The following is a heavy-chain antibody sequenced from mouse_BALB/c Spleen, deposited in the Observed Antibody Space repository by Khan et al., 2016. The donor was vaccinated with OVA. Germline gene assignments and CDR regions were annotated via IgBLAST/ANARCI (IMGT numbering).Heavy chain of an antibody. CDR2: ISYSGRT. CDR1: GYSITSDYA. CDR3: ASSVTITTVVATDFDY. V-gene: IGHV3-2*02. D-gene: IGHD1-1*01. J-gene: IGHJ2*01. Sequence: EVQLLESGPGLVKPSQSLSLTCTVTGYSITSDYAWNWIRQFPGNKLEWMGYISYSGRTSYNPSLKSRISITRDTSKNQFFLQLNSVTTEDTATYYCASSVTITTVVATDFDYWGQGTTLTVSS.